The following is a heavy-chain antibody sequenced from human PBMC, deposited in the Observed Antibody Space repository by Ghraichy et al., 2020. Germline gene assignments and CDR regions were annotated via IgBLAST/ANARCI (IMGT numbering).Heavy chain of an antibody. CDR1: GFTVSTNY. CDR2: FYSGDNT. CDR3: ARSSLGIVGADDAFDM. Sequence: GGSLRLSCAASGFTVSTNYMTWVRQAPGKGLEWVSIFYSGDNTYYADSVKGRFTISRDNSKNMLYLQMNSLRAEDTAIFYCARSSLGIVGADDAFDMWGQGTMVTVSS. J-gene: IGHJ3*02. V-gene: IGHV3-66*01. D-gene: IGHD1-26*01.